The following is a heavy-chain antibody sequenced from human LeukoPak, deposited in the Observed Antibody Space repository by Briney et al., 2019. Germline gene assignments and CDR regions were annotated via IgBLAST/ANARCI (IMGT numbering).Heavy chain of an antibody. CDR3: ARRQYYDGVDY. CDR1: GDSISPSSYF. Sequence: SETLSLTCTVSGDSISPSSYFWAWLRQSPGKGLEWIGNIFYSGRAYYNPSLESRVTMSIDTSKSQFSLNLNSLTATDTAVYYCARRQYYDGVDYWGQGTLVTVSS. D-gene: IGHD3-22*01. CDR2: IFYSGRA. J-gene: IGHJ4*02. V-gene: IGHV4-39*01.